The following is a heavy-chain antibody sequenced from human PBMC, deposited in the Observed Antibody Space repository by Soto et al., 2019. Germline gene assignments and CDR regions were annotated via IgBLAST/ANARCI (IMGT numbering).Heavy chain of an antibody. J-gene: IGHJ4*02. CDR2: INPNSGGT. Sequence: QVQLVQSGAEVKKPGASVKVSCKASGYTFTGYYMHWVRQAPGQGLEWMGWINPNSGGTNYVQKFQGWVTMTRDTSISTAYMELGRLRSDATAVYYCASGDLLSGAYWGQGTLVTVSS. CDR1: GYTFTGYY. D-gene: IGHD3-10*01. CDR3: ASGDLLSGAY. V-gene: IGHV1-2*04.